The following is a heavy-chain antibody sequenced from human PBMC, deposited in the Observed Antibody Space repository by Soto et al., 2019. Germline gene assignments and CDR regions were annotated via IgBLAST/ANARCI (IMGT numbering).Heavy chain of an antibody. CDR1: GYTFTSYY. V-gene: IGHV1-46*01. CDR2: INPSGGST. Sequence: ASVKVSCKASGYTFTSYYMHWVRQAPGQGLEWMGIINPSGGSTSYAQKFQGRVTMTRDTSTSTVYMELSSLRSEDTAVYYCARGRSYYDSSGYYVSVYYYGMDVWGQGTTVTVSS. D-gene: IGHD3-22*01. J-gene: IGHJ6*02. CDR3: ARGRSYYDSSGYYVSVYYYGMDV.